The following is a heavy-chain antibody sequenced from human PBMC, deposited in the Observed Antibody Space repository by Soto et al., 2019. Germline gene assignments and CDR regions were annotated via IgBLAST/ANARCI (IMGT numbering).Heavy chain of an antibody. CDR2: IYYSGTT. CDR3: ARHSGYYYWPFDY. V-gene: IGHV4-59*08. J-gene: IGHJ4*02. Sequence: SETMSLTCTVAGVYIKAYCWGWIRKPPGKGLEWIGNIYYSGTTNYHPSLKSRVTISLDTSKNQFSLKLSSVTAADTAVYYCARHSGYYYWPFDYWGQGTLVTVSS. CDR1: GVYIKAYC. D-gene: IGHD3-22*01.